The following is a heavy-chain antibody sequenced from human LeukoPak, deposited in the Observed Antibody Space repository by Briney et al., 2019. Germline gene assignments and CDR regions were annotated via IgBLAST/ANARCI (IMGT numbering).Heavy chain of an antibody. CDR2: IHYTGST. CDR3: ARGGWSLDY. CDR1: GGSMSNMY. D-gene: IGHD6-19*01. Sequence: SETLSLTXTVSGGSMSNMYWSWIRQPPGKGLEWIGYIHYTGSTNYNPSLKSRISMSVDTSKSQLSLRLTSVTAADTALYYCARGGWSLDYWGQGTLVAVSS. J-gene: IGHJ4*02. V-gene: IGHV4-59*01.